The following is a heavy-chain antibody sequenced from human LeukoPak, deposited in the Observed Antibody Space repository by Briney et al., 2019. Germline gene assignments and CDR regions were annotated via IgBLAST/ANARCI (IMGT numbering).Heavy chain of an antibody. CDR1: GHTPRDFS. D-gene: IGHD3-10*01. J-gene: IGHJ4*02. V-gene: IGHV1-24*01. CDR3: STETAGNY. CDR2: YDPEDDER. Sequence: ASVKGSCKAFGHTPRDFSIHWGRQAPGKGLEWMGGYDPEDDERIYSEKFLGRVTLTEDTSTDTAYMELTSLRSDDTAVYYCSTETAGNYWGQGTLVTVSS.